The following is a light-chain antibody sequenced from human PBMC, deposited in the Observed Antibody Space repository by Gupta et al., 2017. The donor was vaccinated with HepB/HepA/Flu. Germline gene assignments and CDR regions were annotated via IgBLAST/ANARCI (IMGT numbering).Light chain of an antibody. CDR1: SSNIGANYD. J-gene: IGLJ2*01. Sequence: QSVLTQPPSVSGAPGQSVTISYTGSSSNIGANYDVHCYRQTEPGTVPNLLIFGDNNRPSGVPARFSGSRSGTSGSLAITGLQAEDEGDYYCQSEDDTRSGGLFGGGTKLTVL. V-gene: IGLV1-40*01. CDR3: QSEDDTRSGGL. CDR2: GDN.